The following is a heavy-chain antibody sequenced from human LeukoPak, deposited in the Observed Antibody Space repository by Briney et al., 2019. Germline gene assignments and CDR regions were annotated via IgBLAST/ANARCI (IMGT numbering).Heavy chain of an antibody. V-gene: IGHV6-1*01. CDR2: TYYRSKLYN. Sequence: SQTLSLTCAISGDSDSSNNTAWNWIRQSPSRGLEWMGRTYYRSKLYNDYAVSVKSRITINPDTSKNQFSLQPNSVTPEDTAVYYCARGDSSSQYYFDYWGQGTLVTVSS. CDR3: ARGDSSSQYYFDY. CDR1: GDSDSSNNTA. J-gene: IGHJ4*02. D-gene: IGHD6-6*01.